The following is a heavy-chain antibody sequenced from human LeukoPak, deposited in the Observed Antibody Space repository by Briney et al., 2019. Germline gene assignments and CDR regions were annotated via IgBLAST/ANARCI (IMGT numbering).Heavy chain of an antibody. CDR2: IIPIFGTA. Sequence: SVKVSCKASGGTFSSYAISWVRQAPGQGLEWMGGIIPIFGTANYAQKFQGRVTITADESTSTACMELSSLRSEDTAVYYCARGYPVPYYDFWSGPFKGGWNAFDIWGQGTMVTVSS. CDR3: ARGYPVPYYDFWSGPFKGGWNAFDI. CDR1: GGTFSSYA. D-gene: IGHD3-3*01. J-gene: IGHJ3*02. V-gene: IGHV1-69*01.